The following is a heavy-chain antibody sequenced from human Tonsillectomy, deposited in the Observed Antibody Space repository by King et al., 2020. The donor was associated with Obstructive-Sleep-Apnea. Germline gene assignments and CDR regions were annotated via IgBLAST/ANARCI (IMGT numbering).Heavy chain of an antibody. V-gene: IGHV3-30*04. CDR3: AREEAGY. CDR1: GFTFSSYP. J-gene: IGHJ4*03. CDR2: ISYDGTKK. Sequence: QVQLVESGGGVVQPGRSLRLSCAASGFTFSSYPMYWIRQAPGKGLEWVAVISYDGTKKYHADSVKGRFSISRDNPRNTVYLQMNRLRVEDTAIYYCAREEAGY.